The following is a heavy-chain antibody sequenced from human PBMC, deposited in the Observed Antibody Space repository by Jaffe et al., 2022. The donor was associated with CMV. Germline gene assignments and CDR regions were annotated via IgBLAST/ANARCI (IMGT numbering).Heavy chain of an antibody. D-gene: IGHD3-3*01. V-gene: IGHV4-59*08. CDR2: IYYSGST. Sequence: QVQLQESGPGLVKPSETLSLTCTVSGGSISSYYWSWIRQPPGKGLEWIGYIYYSGSTNYNPSLKSRVTISVDTSKNQFSLKLSSVTAADTAVYYCARRARSFWVQSGSYFDYWGQGTLVTVSS. CDR3: ARRARSFWVQSGSYFDY. CDR1: GGSISSYY. J-gene: IGHJ4*02.